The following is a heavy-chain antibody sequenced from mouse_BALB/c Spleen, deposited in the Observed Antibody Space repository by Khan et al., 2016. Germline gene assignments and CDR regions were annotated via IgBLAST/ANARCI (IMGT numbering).Heavy chain of an antibody. CDR3: ATGTYYFDY. V-gene: IGHV14-3*02. Sequence: VQLKESGAELVKPGASVKLSCTASGFNIKDTYMHWVKQRPEQGLEWIGRIDPANGNTKYDPKFQGKATITADTSSNTAYLQLSSLTSEDTAVYYCATGTYYFDYWGQGTTLTVSS. CDR2: IDPANGNT. CDR1: GFNIKDTY. D-gene: IGHD4-1*01. J-gene: IGHJ2*01.